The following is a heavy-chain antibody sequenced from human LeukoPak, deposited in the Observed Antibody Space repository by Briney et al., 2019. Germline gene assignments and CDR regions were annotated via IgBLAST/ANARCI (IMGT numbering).Heavy chain of an antibody. CDR1: GYIFTSYA. J-gene: IGHJ4*02. CDR3: ARAGFTPLREYYFDY. V-gene: IGHV7-4-1*02. D-gene: IGHD3-16*01. Sequence: GASVKVSCKASGYIFTSYAMNWVRQAPGQGLEWMGWINTNTGNPTYAQGFTGRFVFSLDTSVSTAYLQISSLKAEDTAVYYCARAGFTPLREYYFDYWGQGTLVTVSS. CDR2: INTNTGNP.